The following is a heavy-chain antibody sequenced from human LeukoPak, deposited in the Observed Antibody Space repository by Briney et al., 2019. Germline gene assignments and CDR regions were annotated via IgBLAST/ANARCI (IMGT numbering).Heavy chain of an antibody. CDR2: ISDDGGRK. Sequence: GGSLRLSCAASGFTFSGYPMHWVRQAPGKGLDWVAIISDDGGRKFYADSVKGRFTISRDNSKNTLYLQMSSLRSEDTAVYHCAKGYFYESSGYPFDYWGQGTLVTVSS. J-gene: IGHJ4*02. V-gene: IGHV3-30*04. D-gene: IGHD3-22*01. CDR1: GFTFSGYP. CDR3: AKGYFYESSGYPFDY.